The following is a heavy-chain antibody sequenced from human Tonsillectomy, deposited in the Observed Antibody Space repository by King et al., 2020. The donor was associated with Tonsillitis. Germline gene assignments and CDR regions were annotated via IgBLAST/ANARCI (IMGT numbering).Heavy chain of an antibody. CDR3: ATACDGGDCYSNY. CDR1: GFTLTSYG. D-gene: IGHD2-21*02. CDR2: ISYDGSIK. V-gene: IGHV3-30*03. Sequence: VQLVESGGGVVQPGRSLRLSCAASGFTLTSYGLHWVRQAPGKGLEWVTTISYDGSIKYYADSVKGRFTISRDNSKNTLFLQMNTLRAEDTAVYYCATACDGGDCYSNYWGQGTLVTVSS. J-gene: IGHJ4*02.